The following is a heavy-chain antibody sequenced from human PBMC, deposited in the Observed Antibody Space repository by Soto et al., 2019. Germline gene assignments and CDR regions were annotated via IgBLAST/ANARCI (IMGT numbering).Heavy chain of an antibody. V-gene: IGHV1-46*01. CDR3: ARDGGGYSYGYNPDFDY. Sequence: ASVKVSCKASGYTFTSYYMHWVRQAPGQGLEWMGIINPSGGSTSYAQKFQGRVTMTRETSTSTVYMELSSLRSEDTAVYYCARDGGGYSYGYNPDFDYWGQGTLVTVSS. D-gene: IGHD5-18*01. CDR1: GYTFTSYY. CDR2: INPSGGST. J-gene: IGHJ4*02.